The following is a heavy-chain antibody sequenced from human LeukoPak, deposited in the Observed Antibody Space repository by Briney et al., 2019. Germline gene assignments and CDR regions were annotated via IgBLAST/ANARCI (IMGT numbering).Heavy chain of an antibody. CDR2: IYYSGST. V-gene: IGHV4-30-4*08. CDR1: GGSISSGDYY. J-gene: IGHJ5*02. Sequence: SQTLSLTCTVSGGSISSGDYYWSWIRQPPGKGLEWIGYIYYSGSTYYNPSLKSRVTISVDTPKNQFSLKLSSVTAADTAVYYCARVYCNSISCYFSNWFDPWGQGTLVTVSS. CDR3: ARVYCNSISCYFSNWFDP. D-gene: IGHD2-2*01.